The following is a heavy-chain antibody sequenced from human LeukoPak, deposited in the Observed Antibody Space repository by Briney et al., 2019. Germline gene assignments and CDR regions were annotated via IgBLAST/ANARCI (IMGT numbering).Heavy chain of an antibody. CDR3: AREGLKAFDI. J-gene: IGHJ3*02. CDR2: ISGSGGST. Sequence: GGSLRLSCAASGFTFSNYAMSWVRQAPGKGLEWVSGISGSGGSTYYADSVKGRFTISRGNSKNTLYLQMNSLRAEDTAVYYCAREGLKAFDIWGQGTMVTVSS. V-gene: IGHV3-23*01. CDR1: GFTFSNYA.